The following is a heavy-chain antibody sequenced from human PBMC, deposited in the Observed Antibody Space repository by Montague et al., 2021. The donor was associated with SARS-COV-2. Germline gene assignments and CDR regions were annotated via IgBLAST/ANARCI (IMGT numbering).Heavy chain of an antibody. J-gene: IGHJ6*02. CDR2: IHYSGST. CDR1: GGSISNYY. Sequence: SETLSLTCTVSGGSISNYYWSWIRQPPGKRLEWIGYIHYSGSTSSHPSLKGRVTISIDTSKNQFSLNLSSVTAADTAIYYCAGHRLEGANTYYFGLDVWGQGTTVTVSS. CDR3: AGHRLEGANTYYFGLDV. D-gene: IGHD1-26*01. V-gene: IGHV4-59*08.